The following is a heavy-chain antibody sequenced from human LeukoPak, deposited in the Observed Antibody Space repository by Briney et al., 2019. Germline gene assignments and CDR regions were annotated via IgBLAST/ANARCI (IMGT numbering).Heavy chain of an antibody. CDR2: IYSSGTT. J-gene: IGHJ3*02. D-gene: IGHD3-10*01. V-gene: IGHV4-4*07. CDR1: GGSISNYY. Sequence: SETLSLTCTVSGGSISNYYWSWIRQPAGKGLEWIGRIYSSGTTIYNPSLKSRVIISLDTSKNQFSLKVNSMTAADTAVYYCARDKIGGGTSDALDIWGQGTMVTVSS. CDR3: ARDKIGGGTSDALDI.